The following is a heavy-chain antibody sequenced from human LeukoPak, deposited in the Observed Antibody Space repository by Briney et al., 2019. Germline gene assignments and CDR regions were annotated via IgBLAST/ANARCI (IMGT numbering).Heavy chain of an antibody. D-gene: IGHD3-22*01. CDR2: INHSGST. J-gene: IGHJ4*02. Sequence: SETLSLTCAVYGGSFSGYYWSWIRQPPGKGLEWIGEINHSGSTNYNPSLKSRVTISVDTSKNQFSLKLSSVTAADTAVYYCAAASWVIYWGQGTLVTVSS. V-gene: IGHV4-34*01. CDR1: GGSFSGYY. CDR3: AAASWVIY.